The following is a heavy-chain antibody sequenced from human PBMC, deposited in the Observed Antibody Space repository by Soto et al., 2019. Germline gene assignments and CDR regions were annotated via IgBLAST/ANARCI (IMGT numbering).Heavy chain of an antibody. J-gene: IGHJ3*01. V-gene: IGHV3-21*01. CDR1: GFTFSSQT. D-gene: IGHD2-8*01. CDR2: VSSSSRYK. CDR3: ARPRVLDDAFDF. Sequence: PGGPLRLSXAVSGFTFSSQTMNWFRQAPGKGREWVSSVSSSSRYKYYADSVKGRFTISRDNAKNSLYLQMNSLRAEDTAVYLCARPRVLDDAFDFWGQGTMVTVSS.